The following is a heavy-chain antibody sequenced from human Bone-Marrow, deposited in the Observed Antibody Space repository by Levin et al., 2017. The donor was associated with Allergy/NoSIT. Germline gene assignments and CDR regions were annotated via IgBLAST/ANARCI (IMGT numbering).Heavy chain of an antibody. V-gene: IGHV3-30*03. Sequence: GESLKISCAASGFTFSTYGFHWVRQAPGKGLEWVALISSDGSNKYYADSVKGRFTISRDNSENTLYLQMNNLRPEDTAVYYCSVGFCGTNCYLLDYWGQGTLVTVSS. D-gene: IGHD2-21*01. CDR1: GFTFSTYG. CDR3: SVGFCGTNCYLLDY. CDR2: ISSDGSNK. J-gene: IGHJ4*02.